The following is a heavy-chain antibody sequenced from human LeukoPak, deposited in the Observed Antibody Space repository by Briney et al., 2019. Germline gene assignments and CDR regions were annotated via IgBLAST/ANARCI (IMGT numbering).Heavy chain of an antibody. Sequence: GGSLRLSCAASGFTFNTYAMNWVRQAPGKGLEWVSAISGSGGSTYYADSVKGRFTISRDNSKNTLYLEMNSLRAEDTAVYYCAKEGRAARPLDYWGQGTLVTVSS. CDR1: GFTFNTYA. CDR2: ISGSGGST. V-gene: IGHV3-23*01. D-gene: IGHD6-6*01. CDR3: AKEGRAARPLDY. J-gene: IGHJ4*02.